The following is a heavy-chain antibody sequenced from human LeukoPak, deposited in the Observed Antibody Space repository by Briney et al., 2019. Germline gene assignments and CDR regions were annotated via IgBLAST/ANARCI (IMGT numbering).Heavy chain of an antibody. CDR1: GFTFSSYA. J-gene: IGHJ4*02. CDR3: AKFWSSGWNHFDY. CDR2: ISGSGGST. D-gene: IGHD6-19*01. Sequence: PGGSLRLSCAASGFTFSSYAMSWVRQAPGKGLEWVSAISGSGGSTYYADSVRGRFTISRDNSKNTLYLQMNSLRAEDTAIYYCAKFWSSGWNHFDYWGQGTLVTVSS. V-gene: IGHV3-23*01.